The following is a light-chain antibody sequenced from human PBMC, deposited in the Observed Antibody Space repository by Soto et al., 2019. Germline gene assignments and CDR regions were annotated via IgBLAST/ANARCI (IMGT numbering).Light chain of an antibody. CDR1: QSIHSN. CDR3: QQSSNTPVT. CDR2: GAS. J-gene: IGKJ5*01. Sequence: DIQMTQSPSSLSASVGDRVTITCRASQSIHSNLNWYQQKPGNAPKLLIYGASTLQSGVPSRFSGSGSGTDFTLTISSLQPEDFAAYYCQQSSNTPVTFGQGTRLEIK. V-gene: IGKV1-39*01.